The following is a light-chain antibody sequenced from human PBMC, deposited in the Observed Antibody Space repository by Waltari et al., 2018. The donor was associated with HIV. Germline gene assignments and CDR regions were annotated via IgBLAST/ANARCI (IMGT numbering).Light chain of an antibody. V-gene: IGLV2-14*01. CDR3: SSYTGSDTLLGV. Sequence: QSALTQPASVSGSPGQSISISCTGTSSDVGAYNYVSWYQQHPGQAPKLIIYDVNYRPSGISSRFSGSKSGNTASRTTSGLQAEDEADYYCSSYTGSDTLLGVFGTGTKVTVL. J-gene: IGLJ1*01. CDR1: SSDVGAYNY. CDR2: DVN.